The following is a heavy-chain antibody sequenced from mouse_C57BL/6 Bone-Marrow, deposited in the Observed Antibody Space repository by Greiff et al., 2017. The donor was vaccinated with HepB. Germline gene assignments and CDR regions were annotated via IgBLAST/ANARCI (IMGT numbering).Heavy chain of an antibody. J-gene: IGHJ2*01. CDR2: IDPSDSET. V-gene: IGHV1-52*01. CDR3: ARNYYGSSYVGGYYFDY. CDR1: GYTFTSYW. Sequence: QVQLQQSGAELVRPGSSVKLSCKASGYTFTSYWMHWVKQRPIQGLEWIGNIDPSDSETHYNQKFKDKATLTVDKSSSTAYMQLSSLTSEDSAVYYCARNYYGSSYVGGYYFDYWGQGTTLTVSS. D-gene: IGHD1-1*01.